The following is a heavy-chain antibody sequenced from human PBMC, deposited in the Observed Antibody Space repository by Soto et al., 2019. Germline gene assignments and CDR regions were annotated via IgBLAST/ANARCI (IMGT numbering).Heavy chain of an antibody. J-gene: IGHJ3*02. CDR2: IYYSGST. D-gene: IGHD3-16*02. CDR1: GGSIGSYY. V-gene: IGHV4-59*12. Sequence: PSETLSLTCSVSGGSIGSYYWSWIRQPPGKGLEWIGYIYYSGSTNYNPSLKSRVTISVDTSKDQFSLKLSSVTAADTAVYYCARGGGDYVWGSYRYLDAFDIWGQGTMVTVSS. CDR3: ARGGGDYVWGSYRYLDAFDI.